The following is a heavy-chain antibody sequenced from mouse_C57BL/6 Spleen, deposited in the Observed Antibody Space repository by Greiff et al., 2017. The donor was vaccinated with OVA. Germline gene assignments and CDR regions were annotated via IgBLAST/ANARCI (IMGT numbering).Heavy chain of an antibody. CDR1: GYTFTDYY. D-gene: IGHD1-1*01. CDR2: IYPGSGNT. J-gene: IGHJ4*01. Sequence: QVQLQQSGAELVRPGASVKLSCKASGYTFTDYYINWVKQRPGQGLEWIARIYPGSGNTYYNEKFKGKATLTAEKSSSTAYMQLSSLTSEDSAVYVCAREDGSSSMDYWGQGTSVTVAS. CDR3: AREDGSSSMDY. V-gene: IGHV1-76*01.